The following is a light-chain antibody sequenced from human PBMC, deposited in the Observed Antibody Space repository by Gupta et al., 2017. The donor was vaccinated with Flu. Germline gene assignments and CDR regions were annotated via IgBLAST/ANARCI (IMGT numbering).Light chain of an antibody. J-gene: IGLJ1*01. CDR1: SSDVGYYDR. CDR3: SSYTTSYTYV. V-gene: IGLV2-18*02. CDR2: EVS. Sequence: QSALTQPPPVSGSPGQSVTISCTGTSSDVGYYDRVSWYQQSPGTAPNLMIYEVSNRPPGVPDRFSGSKSGNTASLTISGLQAEDEADFYCSSYTTSYTYVFGTGTKVTVL.